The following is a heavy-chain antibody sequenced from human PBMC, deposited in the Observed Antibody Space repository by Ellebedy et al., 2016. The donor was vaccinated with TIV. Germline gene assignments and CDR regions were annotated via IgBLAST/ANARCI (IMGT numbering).Heavy chain of an antibody. D-gene: IGHD1-1*01. J-gene: IGHJ6*02. CDR3: TLNWNDSPVGGMDV. Sequence: PGGSLRLSCAASGSTISSYSMNWVRQAPGKGLEWVSYISSRSSSIYYGDSVKGRFTISRDNARNSLSLQMNSLRDEDTAVYYCTLNWNDSPVGGMDVWGQGTTVIVSS. CDR2: ISSRSSSI. CDR1: GSTISSYS. V-gene: IGHV3-48*02.